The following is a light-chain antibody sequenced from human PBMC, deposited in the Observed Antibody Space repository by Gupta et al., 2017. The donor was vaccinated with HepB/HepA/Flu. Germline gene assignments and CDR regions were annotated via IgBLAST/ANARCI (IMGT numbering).Light chain of an antibody. CDR3: QQDNSSSWT. CDR1: QSISSW. J-gene: IGKJ1*01. CDR2: KAS. V-gene: IGKV1-5*03. Sequence: DIQMTQSPSTLSASVGDRVTITCRASQSISSWLAWYQQKPGKAPKLLIYKASSVESGVPSRFSGSGSGTEFTLTISSLQPDDFATYYCQQDNSSSWTFGQGTXVEIK.